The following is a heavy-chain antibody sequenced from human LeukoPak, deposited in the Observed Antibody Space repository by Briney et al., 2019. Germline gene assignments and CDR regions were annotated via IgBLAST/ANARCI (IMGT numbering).Heavy chain of an antibody. Sequence: ASVKVSCKASGYTFTGHYVHWLRQAPGQGLEWMGWINPNSSVTNYAQKFQGRVTLTRDTSISTAYLELSRLSSDDTAIYYCARDRYYYGSGSYYDVFDVWGQGTMVTVSS. V-gene: IGHV1-2*02. J-gene: IGHJ3*01. CDR3: ARDRYYYGSGSYYDVFDV. D-gene: IGHD3-10*01. CDR2: INPNSSVT. CDR1: GYTFTGHY.